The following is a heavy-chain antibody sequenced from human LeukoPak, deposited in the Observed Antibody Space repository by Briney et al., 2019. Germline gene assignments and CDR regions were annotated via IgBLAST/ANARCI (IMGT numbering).Heavy chain of an antibody. J-gene: IGHJ6*03. CDR1: VGSISSGSYY. V-gene: IGHV4-61*02. Sequence: SQTLSLTCTVSVGSISSGSYYWSWIRQPAGKGLEWIGRIYTSGSTNYNPSLKTRVTISVDTSKNQYSLQLSSVTAADTAVYYCARGAVARLNYYYYYMDVWGKGTTVTVSS. CDR3: ARGAVARLNYYYYYMDV. CDR2: IYTSGST. D-gene: IGHD6-19*01.